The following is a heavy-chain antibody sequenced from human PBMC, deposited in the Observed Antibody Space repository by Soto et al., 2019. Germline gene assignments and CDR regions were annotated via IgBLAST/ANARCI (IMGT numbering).Heavy chain of an antibody. Sequence: EVQLLESRGGLVQPGGALRLTCAATGFTFSSYAMSWVRQAPGKGLEWVSAISGSGGSTNYADSVKGRFTISRDNSKNTLYLQMNSLRAEDTAVYYCAKRGRLNCSRPSCLRGDAFDICGQGTMVTVSS. V-gene: IGHV3-23*01. CDR1: GFTFSSYA. J-gene: IGHJ3*02. CDR3: AKRGRLNCSRPSCLRGDAFDI. D-gene: IGHD2-2*01. CDR2: ISGSGGST.